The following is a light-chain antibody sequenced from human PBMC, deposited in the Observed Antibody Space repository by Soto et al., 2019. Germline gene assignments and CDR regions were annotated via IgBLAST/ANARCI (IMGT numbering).Light chain of an antibody. Sequence: DIQMSQSPPSLSASVGDIVTISCRASQSISRQLNWYQQKPGEAPKLLMYDASRLHSGVPSRFSGSGSGTDFSLTISSLQPEDFATYYCHQSYTTLWTFGQGTKVEIK. CDR1: QSISRQ. V-gene: IGKV1-39*01. CDR2: DAS. CDR3: HQSYTTLWT. J-gene: IGKJ1*01.